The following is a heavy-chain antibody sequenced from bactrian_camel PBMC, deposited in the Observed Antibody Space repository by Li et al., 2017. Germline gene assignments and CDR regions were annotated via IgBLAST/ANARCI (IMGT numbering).Heavy chain of an antibody. CDR3: ATADGVSWLPSDD. J-gene: IGHJ4*01. D-gene: IGHD3*01. CDR1: GNRLNRMC. CDR2: IDNDGRA. Sequence: HVQLVESGGGSVQAGGSLTPSCAVSGNRLNRMCVGWFRQIPGKEREGVGHIDNDGRATYAESVKGRFTISRDNAKNTLYLQMNSLKTGDTAVYYCATADGVSWLPSDDWGQGTQVTVS. V-gene: IGHV3S53*01.